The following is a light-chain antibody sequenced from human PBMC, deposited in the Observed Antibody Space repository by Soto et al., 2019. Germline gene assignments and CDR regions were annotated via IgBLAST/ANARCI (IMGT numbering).Light chain of an antibody. CDR1: QSVSSF. Sequence: DIMLTQSPATLSLSPGERATLSCRASQSVSSFLAWYQQKPGQAPRLLIYDASNRATGIPARFSGGGSGTDFTLTISSLEPEDFAVYYCQQRFNWPTFGQGTKVEIK. J-gene: IGKJ1*01. V-gene: IGKV3-11*01. CDR3: QQRFNWPT. CDR2: DAS.